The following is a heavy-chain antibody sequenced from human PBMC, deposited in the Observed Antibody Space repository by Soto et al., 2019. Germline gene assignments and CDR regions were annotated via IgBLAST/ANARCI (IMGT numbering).Heavy chain of an antibody. Sequence: QVQLVQSGAEVKKPGSSVKVSCEASGGTFSSYSFSWVRQAPGQGLEWMGRVIPILGMANYAQKFQGRVTITADKPTSTVYMELSSLRSEDTAVYYCARGGAVVVPGAGDRHNGFDPWGQGTLVRVSS. J-gene: IGHJ5*02. CDR1: GGTFSSYS. V-gene: IGHV1-69*02. D-gene: IGHD2-2*01. CDR2: VIPILGMA. CDR3: ARGGAVVVPGAGDRHNGFDP.